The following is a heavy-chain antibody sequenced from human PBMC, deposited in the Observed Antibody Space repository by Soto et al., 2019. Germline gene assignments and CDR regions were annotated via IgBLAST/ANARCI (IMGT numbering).Heavy chain of an antibody. CDR3: ARHNSGYDRAAAFDY. Sequence: SVKVSCKASGGTFSSYAISWVRQAPGQGLEWMGGIIPIFGTANYAQKFQGRVTITADESTSTAYMELSSLRSEDTAVYYCARHNSGYDRAAAFDYWGQETLVTVP. CDR1: GGTFSSYA. J-gene: IGHJ4*02. D-gene: IGHD5-12*01. CDR2: IIPIFGTA. V-gene: IGHV1-69*13.